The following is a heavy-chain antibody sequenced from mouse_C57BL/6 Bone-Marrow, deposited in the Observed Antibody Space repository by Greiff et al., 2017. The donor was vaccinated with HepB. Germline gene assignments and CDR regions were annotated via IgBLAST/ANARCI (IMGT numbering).Heavy chain of an antibody. V-gene: IGHV1-82*01. CDR2: IYPGDGDT. CDR1: GYAFSSSW. CDR3: TTVVEDWYFDV. J-gene: IGHJ1*03. Sequence: VQLKESGPELVKPGASVKISCKASGYAFSSSWMNWVKQRPGKGLEWIGRIYPGDGDTNYNGKFKGKATLTADKSSSTAYMQLSSLTSEDSAVYFCTTVVEDWYFDVWGTGTTVTVSS. D-gene: IGHD1-1*01.